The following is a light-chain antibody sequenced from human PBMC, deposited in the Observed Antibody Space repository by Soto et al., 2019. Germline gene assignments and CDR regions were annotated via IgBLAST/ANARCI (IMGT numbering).Light chain of an antibody. CDR1: QSLVHSTNGNTY. V-gene: IGKV2-24*01. J-gene: IGKJ1*01. Sequence: DAVLTQTPLSSPVTLGQPAAISCRSSQSLVHSTNGNTYLSWLQQRPGQPPRLLIYQISNRFSGVPDRFSGSGAGTDGTLKISRVEAEDVGVYYCMQATHFPRTFGQGTKVEIK. CDR2: QIS. CDR3: MQATHFPRT.